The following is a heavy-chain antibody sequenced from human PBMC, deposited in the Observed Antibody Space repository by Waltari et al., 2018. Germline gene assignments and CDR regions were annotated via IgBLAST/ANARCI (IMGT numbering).Heavy chain of an antibody. J-gene: IGHJ4*02. D-gene: IGHD6-19*01. CDR1: GFTFRDFH. CDR2: ISSHSSNI. CDR3: ARGRFSSGSDY. V-gene: IGHV3-11*01. Sequence: QVQLEESGGGLVKPGGSLRLSCAASGFTFRDFHMTWIRQAAGKGLEWVSYISSHSSNIYYADSVKGRFTVSRDNAKNFLYLQMNSLRADDTARYYCARGRFSSGSDYWGQGTQVTVSS.